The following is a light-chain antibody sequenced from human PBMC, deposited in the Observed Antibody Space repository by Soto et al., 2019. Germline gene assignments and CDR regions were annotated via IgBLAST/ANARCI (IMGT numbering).Light chain of an antibody. CDR3: QQYNNWIT. V-gene: IGKV3-15*01. J-gene: IGKJ5*01. CDR2: GAS. CDR1: QSVSSN. Sequence: EIVLTQSPGTLSLSPRERATLSCRASQSVSSNSLAWYQQKPGQAPRLLIYGASSRATGIPARFSGSGSGTEFTLTISSLQSEDFAVYYCQQYNNWITFGQGTRLEIK.